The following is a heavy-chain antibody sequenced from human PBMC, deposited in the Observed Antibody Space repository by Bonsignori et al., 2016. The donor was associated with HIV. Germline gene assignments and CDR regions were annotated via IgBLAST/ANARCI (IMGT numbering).Heavy chain of an antibody. CDR3: AKDTYDYVWGSYRRTYYFDY. J-gene: IGHJ4*02. CDR1: GFTFDDYA. CDR2: ISWNSGSI. D-gene: IGHD3-16*02. V-gene: IGHV3-9*01. Sequence: GGSLRLSCAASGFTFDDYAMHWVRQAPGKGLEWVSGISWNSGSIGYADSVKGRFTISRDNAKNSLYLQMNSLRAEDTALYYCAKDTYDYVWGSYRRTYYFDYWGQGTLVTVSS.